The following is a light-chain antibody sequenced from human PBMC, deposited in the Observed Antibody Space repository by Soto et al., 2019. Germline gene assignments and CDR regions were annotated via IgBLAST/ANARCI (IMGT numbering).Light chain of an antibody. CDR1: SSDFGGSNY. J-gene: IGLJ2*01. CDR3: SSYAGSNKVV. CDR2: EVS. Sequence: QSALTQPRSVSGSPGQSVSISCTGTSSDFGGSNYVSWYQQHPGKAPKLMIYEVSKRPSGVPDRFSGSKSGNTASLTVSGLQAEDEADYYCSSYAGSNKVVFGGGTKLTVL. V-gene: IGLV2-8*01.